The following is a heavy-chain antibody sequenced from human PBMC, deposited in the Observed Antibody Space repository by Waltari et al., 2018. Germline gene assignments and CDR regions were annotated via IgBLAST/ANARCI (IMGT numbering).Heavy chain of an antibody. V-gene: IGHV3-33*01. J-gene: IGHJ4*02. CDR1: GFTFSSYG. CDR2: IWYDGSNK. D-gene: IGHD3-10*01. Sequence: QVQLVESGGGVVQPGRSLRLSCAASGFTFSSYGMPWVRQAPGKGLEWVAVIWYDGSNKYYADAVKGRFTISRDNSKNTLYLQMNSLRAEDTAVYYCARDAGETGFDYWGQGTLVTVSS. CDR3: ARDAGETGFDY.